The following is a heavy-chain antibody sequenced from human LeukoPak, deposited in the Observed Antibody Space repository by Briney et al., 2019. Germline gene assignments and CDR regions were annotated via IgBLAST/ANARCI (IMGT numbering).Heavy chain of an antibody. V-gene: IGHV3-48*01. CDR3: ARDSAPITMVVVVPAGFDY. CDR2: ISEGSDTI. D-gene: IGHD3-22*01. CDR1: GFTFSSYS. Sequence: GGSLRLSCVASGFTFSSYSMKWVRQAPGKGLEWISYISEGSDTIYYADSVKGRFTISRDNAKNSLYLQVNSLRAEDTAVYYCARDSAPITMVVVVPAGFDYWGQGTRVIVSS. J-gene: IGHJ4*02.